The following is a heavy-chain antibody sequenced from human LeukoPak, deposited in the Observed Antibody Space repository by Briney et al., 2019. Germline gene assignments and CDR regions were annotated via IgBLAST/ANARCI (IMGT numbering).Heavy chain of an antibody. J-gene: IGHJ4*02. D-gene: IGHD1-26*01. CDR1: GYTFTGYY. CDR2: ISAYNGNT. V-gene: IGHV1-18*04. Sequence: ASVKVSCKASGYTFTGYYMHWVRQAPGQGLEWMGWISAYNGNTNYAQKLQGRVTMTTDTSTSTAYMELRSLRSDDTAVYYCARVVGLNEWEPQYWGQGTLVTVSS. CDR3: ARVVGLNEWEPQY.